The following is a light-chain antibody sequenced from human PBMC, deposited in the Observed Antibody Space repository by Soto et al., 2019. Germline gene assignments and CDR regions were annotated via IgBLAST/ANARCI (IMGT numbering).Light chain of an antibody. CDR1: QGISSY. V-gene: IGKV1-39*01. J-gene: IGKJ1*01. Sequence: DIQMTQSPSSLSASVGDRVTITYRASQGISSYLAWYQQKPGKAPKLLIYAASTLQSGVPSRFSGSGSGTEFTLTIISLQPEDFATYYCQQSYRFPKTFGRGTKVDIK. CDR2: AAS. CDR3: QQSYRFPKT.